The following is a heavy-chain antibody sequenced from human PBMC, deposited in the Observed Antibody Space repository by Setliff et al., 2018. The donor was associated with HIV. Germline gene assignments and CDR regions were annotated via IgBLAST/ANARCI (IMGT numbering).Heavy chain of an antibody. J-gene: IGHJ4*02. V-gene: IGHV3-7*01. CDR1: GFTFSSYP. D-gene: IGHD3-10*01. Sequence: GGSLRLSCAVSGFTFSSYPMTWVRQAPGKGLEWVANINQDGTATFYVDSVQGRFTISRDNAQNSLYLQLNSLRAEDTGVYHCARDTQTGYYDYWGQGTLVTVSS. CDR2: INQDGTAT. CDR3: ARDTQTGYYDY.